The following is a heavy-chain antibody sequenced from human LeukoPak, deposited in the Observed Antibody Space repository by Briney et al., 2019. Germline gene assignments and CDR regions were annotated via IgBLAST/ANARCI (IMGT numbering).Heavy chain of an antibody. CDR1: GFTFSDYY. V-gene: IGHV3-11*03. CDR3: ARSVEYYFDY. CDR2: IGSSSTNT. D-gene: IGHD4-23*01. J-gene: IGHJ4*02. Sequence: PGGSLRLSCAASGFTFSDYYMSWIRQAPGKGLEWVLYIGSSSTNTNYADSMKGRFTISRDNAKNSLYLQMNSLRAEDTAVYYCARSVEYYFDYWGQGTLVTVSS.